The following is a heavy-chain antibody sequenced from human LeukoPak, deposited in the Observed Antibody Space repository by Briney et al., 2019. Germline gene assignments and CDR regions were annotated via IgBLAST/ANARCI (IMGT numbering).Heavy chain of an antibody. D-gene: IGHD3-3*01. V-gene: IGHV3-7*01. CDR2: IKQDGSEK. CDR1: GFTFSSYW. CDR3: ARVGDFWSGYAYYFDY. Sequence: GGSLRLSCAASGFTFSSYWMSCVRQAPGKGLEWVANIKQDGSEKYYVDSVKGRFTISRDNAKNSLYLQMNSLRAEDTAVYYCARVGDFWSGYAYYFDYWGQGTLVTVSS. J-gene: IGHJ4*02.